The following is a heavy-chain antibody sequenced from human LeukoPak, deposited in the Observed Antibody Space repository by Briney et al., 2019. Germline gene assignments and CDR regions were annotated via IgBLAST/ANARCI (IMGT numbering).Heavy chain of an antibody. CDR1: GFTFSNYW. CDR2: INRDGSNT. CDR3: ATGYFHSN. J-gene: IGHJ1*01. D-gene: IGHD1-1*01. V-gene: IGHV3-74*01. Sequence: GGSLRLSCVASGFTFSNYWMHWVRQAPGKGLVWVSRINRDGSNTNYADSVKGRFTISRDNAKNSLYLQMNSLRAEDTALYYCATGYFHSNWGQGTLVTVSS.